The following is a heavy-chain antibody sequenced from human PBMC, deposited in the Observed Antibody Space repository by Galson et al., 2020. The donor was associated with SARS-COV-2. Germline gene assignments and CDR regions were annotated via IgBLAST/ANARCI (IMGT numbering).Heavy chain of an antibody. CDR1: GGSISSSSYY. CDR2: MYYSGST. J-gene: IGHJ6*03. Sequence: SETLSLTCTVPGGSISSSSYYWGWIRQPPGKGLEWIGSMYYSGSTYYNPSLESRVTISVDTSKNQFSLKLSSVTAADTAVYYCARLINYSDRSGFHLYYYYYMDVWGKGTTSTVSS. CDR3: ARLINYSDRSGFHLYYYYYMDV. D-gene: IGHD3-22*01. V-gene: IGHV4-39*01.